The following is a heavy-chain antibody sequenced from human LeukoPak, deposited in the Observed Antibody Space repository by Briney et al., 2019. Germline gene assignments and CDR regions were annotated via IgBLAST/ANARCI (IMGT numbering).Heavy chain of an antibody. CDR2: IYYSGST. D-gene: IGHD3-22*01. Sequence: SQTLSLTCTVSGGSISSGDYYWSWIRQPPGKGLEWIGYIYYSGSTYYNPSLKSRVTISVDTSKNQFSLKLSSVTAADTAVYYCARDHYDSSGSRSAFDIWGQGTMVTVSS. CDR3: ARDHYDSSGSRSAFDI. J-gene: IGHJ3*02. CDR1: GGSISSGDYY. V-gene: IGHV4-30-4*01.